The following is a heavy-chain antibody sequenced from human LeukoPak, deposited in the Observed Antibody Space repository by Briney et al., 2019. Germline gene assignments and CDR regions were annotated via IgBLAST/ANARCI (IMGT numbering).Heavy chain of an antibody. Sequence: SETLSLTCTVSGGSISSYYWSWLRQPRGKGLEWMGYIYYSGSTNYNPSLKSRVTISVDTSKNQFSLKLSSVTAADTAVYYCARDFGGSYYFDYWGQGTLVTVSS. J-gene: IGHJ4*02. CDR1: GGSISSYY. CDR3: ARDFGGSYYFDY. V-gene: IGHV4-59*01. D-gene: IGHD1-26*01. CDR2: IYYSGST.